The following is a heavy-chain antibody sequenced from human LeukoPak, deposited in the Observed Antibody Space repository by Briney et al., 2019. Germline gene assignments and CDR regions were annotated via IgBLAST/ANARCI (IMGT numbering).Heavy chain of an antibody. CDR2: IKTDGSST. V-gene: IGHV3-74*01. D-gene: IGHD5-24*01. CDR1: GFTFSRYW. J-gene: IGHJ4*02. CDR3: VRPSDRDRLQFFFDS. Sequence: PGGSLRLSCAASGFTFSRYWMHWVRQAPGKGLVWVSRIKTDGSSTNYADSVKGRFTISRDNAKNTLYLQMNSLRADDTGVYYCVRPSDRDRLQFFFDSWGQGTLVTVSS.